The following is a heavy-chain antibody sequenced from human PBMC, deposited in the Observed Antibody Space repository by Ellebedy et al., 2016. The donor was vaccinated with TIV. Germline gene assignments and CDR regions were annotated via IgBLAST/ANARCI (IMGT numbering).Heavy chain of an antibody. Sequence: GGSLRLSCTVSGFTFSSYWMTWVRQAPGKGLEWVANINEDGTKKHYVDSVRGRFTISRDYAGNSLFLQMNSLGAEDTAVYYCARAIYGASYLWGRGTLVTVSS. J-gene: IGHJ2*01. D-gene: IGHD4-17*01. CDR1: GFTFSSYW. CDR2: INEDGTKK. V-gene: IGHV3-7*01. CDR3: ARAIYGASYL.